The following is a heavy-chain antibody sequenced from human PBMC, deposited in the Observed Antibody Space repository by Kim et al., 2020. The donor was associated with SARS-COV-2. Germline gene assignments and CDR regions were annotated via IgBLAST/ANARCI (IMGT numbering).Heavy chain of an antibody. D-gene: IGHD3-22*01. V-gene: IGHV1-2*04. J-gene: IGHJ4*02. CDR3: ARGQVTSTMIVVAYADY. Sequence: ASVKVSCKASGYTFTGYYMHWVRQAPGQGLEWMGWINPNSGGTNYAQKFQGWVTMTRDTSISTAYMELSRLRSDDTAVYYCARGQVTSTMIVVAYADYWGQGTLVTVSS. CDR1: GYTFTGYY. CDR2: INPNSGGT.